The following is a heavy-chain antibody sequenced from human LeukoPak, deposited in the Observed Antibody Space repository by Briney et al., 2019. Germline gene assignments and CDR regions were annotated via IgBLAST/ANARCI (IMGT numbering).Heavy chain of an antibody. CDR1: GYTFTSYG. CDR2: ISAYNGNT. D-gene: IGHD2-2*02. J-gene: IGHJ4*02. CDR3: AKDRVVPAAIPGGDY. V-gene: IGHV1-18*01. Sequence: GASVKVSCKASGYTFTSYGISWVRQAPGQGLEWMGWISAYNGNTNYAQKLQGRVTMTTDTSTSTAYMELRSLRSDDTAVYYCAKDRVVPAAIPGGDYWGQGTLVTVSS.